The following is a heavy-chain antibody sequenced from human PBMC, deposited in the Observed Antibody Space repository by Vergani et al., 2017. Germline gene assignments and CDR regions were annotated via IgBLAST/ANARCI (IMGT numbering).Heavy chain of an antibody. CDR2: IIPIFGTA. Sequence: QVQLVQSGAEVKKPGSSVKVSCKASGGTFSSYAISWVRQAPGQGLEWMGGIIPIFGTANYAQKFQGLVTITADKSTSTAYMELSSLRSEDTAVYYCARDRYCSSTSCLYYFDYWGQGTLVTVSS. V-gene: IGHV1-69*06. D-gene: IGHD2-2*01. J-gene: IGHJ4*02. CDR3: ARDRYCSSTSCLYYFDY. CDR1: GGTFSSYA.